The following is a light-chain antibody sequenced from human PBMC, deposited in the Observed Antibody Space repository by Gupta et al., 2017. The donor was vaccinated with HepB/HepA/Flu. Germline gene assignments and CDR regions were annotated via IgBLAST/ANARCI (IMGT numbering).Light chain of an antibody. CDR3: CSYAGSYTFE. J-gene: IGLJ2*01. CDR2: DVS. CDR1: SSDVGGYNY. Sequence: QSALTQPRSVSGSPGQSVPISCTGTSSDVGGYNYVAWYQQHPGKAPKLMIYDVSKRPSGVPDRFSGSKSGNTASLTISGLQAEDEADYYCCSYAGSYTFEIGGGTKLTVL. V-gene: IGLV2-11*01.